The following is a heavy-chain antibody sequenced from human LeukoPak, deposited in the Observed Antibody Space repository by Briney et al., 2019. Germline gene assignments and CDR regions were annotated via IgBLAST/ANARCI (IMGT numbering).Heavy chain of an antibody. CDR2: ISSSSSTI. CDR1: GFTFSSYS. Sequence: PGGSVRLSCAASGFTFSSYSMNWVRQAPGKGLEWVSYISSSSSTIYYADSVKGRFTISRDNAKNSLYLQMNSLRDEDTAVYYCARPGYGDYPTHFDYWGQGTLVTVSS. J-gene: IGHJ4*02. D-gene: IGHD4-17*01. CDR3: ARPGYGDYPTHFDY. V-gene: IGHV3-48*02.